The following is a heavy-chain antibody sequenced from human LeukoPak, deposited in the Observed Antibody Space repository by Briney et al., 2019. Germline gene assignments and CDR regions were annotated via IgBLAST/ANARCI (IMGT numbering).Heavy chain of an antibody. CDR1: LGSISSYY. D-gene: IGHD6-6*01. CDR3: ARDNIEYSSLGHYYYMDV. CDR2: IYYSGRT. J-gene: IGHJ6*03. Sequence: SETLSLTCIVSLGSISSYYWSWIGQPPGKGLEWIGYIYYSGRTNYNPSLKSRVTIPVDTYKNQFSLKLSSVTAAETAVYYCARDNIEYSSLGHYYYMDVWGKGTTVTVSS. V-gene: IGHV4-59*01.